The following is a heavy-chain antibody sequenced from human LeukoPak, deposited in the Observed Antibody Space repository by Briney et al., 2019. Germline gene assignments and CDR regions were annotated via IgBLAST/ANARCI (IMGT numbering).Heavy chain of an antibody. Sequence: ASVKVSSKASGYTFTGYYMHWVRQAPGQGLEWMGWINPNSGGTNYAQKFQGRVTMTGDTSISTAYMELSRLRSDDTAVYYCASRAAMIPPGVDIWGQGTMVTVSS. CDR1: GYTFTGYY. CDR3: ASRAAMIPPGVDI. V-gene: IGHV1-2*02. D-gene: IGHD3-22*01. J-gene: IGHJ3*02. CDR2: INPNSGGT.